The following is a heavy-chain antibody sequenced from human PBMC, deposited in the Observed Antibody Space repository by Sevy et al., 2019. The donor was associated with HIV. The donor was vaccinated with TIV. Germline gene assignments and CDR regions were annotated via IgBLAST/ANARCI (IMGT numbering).Heavy chain of an antibody. J-gene: IGHJ6*02. CDR1: GFTFRTYA. D-gene: IGHD3-22*01. V-gene: IGHV3-23*01. CDR3: AKDAYPSDGSGYSMSQWYYGMDV. Sequence: GGSLRLSCAASGFTFRTYAMSWVRQAPGKGLEWVSDISGSGGDTYYADSVKGRFTISRDNSKNTLYLQMSSLRAEDTAVYYCAKDAYPSDGSGYSMSQWYYGMDVWGQGTTVTVSS. CDR2: ISGSGGDT.